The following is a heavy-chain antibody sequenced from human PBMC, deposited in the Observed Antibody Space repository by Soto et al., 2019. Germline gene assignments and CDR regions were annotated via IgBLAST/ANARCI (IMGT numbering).Heavy chain of an antibody. CDR1: GYTFTSYD. Sequence: QVQLVQSGAEVKKPGASVKVSCKASGYTFTSYDINWVRQATGQGLEWMGWMNPNSGNTGYAQKFQAGVILTGNTSIRTAYMELSSLSSEDSSVYYCTIWPERYYYYGMDVWGQGTTVTVSS. CDR3: TIWPERYYYYGMDV. CDR2: MNPNSGNT. V-gene: IGHV1-8*01. J-gene: IGHJ6*02. D-gene: IGHD1-1*01.